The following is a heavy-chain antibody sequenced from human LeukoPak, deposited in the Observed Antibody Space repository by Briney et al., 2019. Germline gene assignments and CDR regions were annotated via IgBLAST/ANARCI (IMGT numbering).Heavy chain of an antibody. CDR1: GGSFSGYY. Sequence: SETLSLTCAVYGGSFSGYYWSWIRQPPGKGVEWIGEINHTGSTNYNPYLKSRVTISVDTSKNQFSLKLSSVTAADTAVYYCARASGWYVYYWGQGTLVTVSS. V-gene: IGHV4-34*01. CDR2: INHTGST. CDR3: ARASGWYVYY. J-gene: IGHJ4*02. D-gene: IGHD6-19*01.